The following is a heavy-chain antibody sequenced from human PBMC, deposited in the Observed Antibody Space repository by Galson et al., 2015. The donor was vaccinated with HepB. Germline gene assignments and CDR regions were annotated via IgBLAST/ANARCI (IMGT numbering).Heavy chain of an antibody. V-gene: IGHV4-59*01. CDR1: GGSISGYF. D-gene: IGHD1-26*01. CDR3: ARDLGSGRFPWDYHYGMDV. Sequence: EALSPTCTVSGGSISGYFRTWIRQTPERGVEWNGHKNQNRDTTYNPSLRSRVTISLDTSKNQFSLSLNAITAADTGIYYCARDLGSGRFPWDYHYGMDVWGQGTAVSVSS. J-gene: IGHJ6*02. CDR2: KNQNRDT.